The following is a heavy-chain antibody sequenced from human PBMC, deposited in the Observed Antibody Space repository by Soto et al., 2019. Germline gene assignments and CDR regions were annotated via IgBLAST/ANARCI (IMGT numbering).Heavy chain of an antibody. CDR2: ISSDGSHK. V-gene: IGHV3-30-3*01. Sequence: GSLRLSCAASGFIFSSYALHWVRQAPGKGLEWVALISSDGSHKYYADFLRGRFTISRDNSKNTVYLQMNSLRAEDTAVYYCARRFYYDSGSFDYCGQGTLVTVSS. D-gene: IGHD3-22*01. CDR3: ARRFYYDSGSFDY. J-gene: IGHJ4*02. CDR1: GFIFSSYA.